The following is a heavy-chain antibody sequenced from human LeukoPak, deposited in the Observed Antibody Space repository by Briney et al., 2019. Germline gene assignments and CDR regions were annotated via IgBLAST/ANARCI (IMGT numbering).Heavy chain of an antibody. V-gene: IGHV4-4*07. CDR1: GGSISSYY. J-gene: IGHJ4*02. D-gene: IGHD5-18*01. CDR3: ARDPGPYGYDIDY. Sequence: PSETLSLTCTVSGGSISSYYWSWIRQPAGKGLEWIGRIYSSGSTNYNPSLKGRVAMSVDTSNNQFSLKLSSVTAADTAVYYCARDPGPYGYDIDYWGQGTLVTVSS. CDR2: IYSSGST.